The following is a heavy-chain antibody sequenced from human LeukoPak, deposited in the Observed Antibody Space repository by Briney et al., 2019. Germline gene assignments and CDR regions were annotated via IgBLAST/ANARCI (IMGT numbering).Heavy chain of an antibody. CDR2: IYSGDTT. CDR3: ASILRSSSGYYFDY. Sequence: GGSLRLSCTASGFTVSTNYMSWVRQAPGKGLEWVSVIYSGDTTFYADSVRGKFTISRDNSKNTLYLQMNSLRAEDTAVYYCASILRSSSGYYFDYWGQGTLVTVSS. V-gene: IGHV3-66*01. J-gene: IGHJ4*02. CDR1: GFTVSTNY. D-gene: IGHD3-10*01.